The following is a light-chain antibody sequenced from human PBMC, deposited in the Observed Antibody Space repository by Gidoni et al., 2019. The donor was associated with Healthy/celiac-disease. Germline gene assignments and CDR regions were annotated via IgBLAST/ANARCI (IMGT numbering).Light chain of an antibody. CDR3: KQALRALT. Sequence: DIVMTQSPLSLPVTPGEPASISCRSSQSLLHSNGYNYLDWYLQKPGQSPQLLVYLGSNRASGGPDRFSGSGSGTDFTLKISRVEAEDVGVYYYKQALRALTFGGGTKVEIK. V-gene: IGKV2-28*01. J-gene: IGKJ4*01. CDR1: QSLLHSNGYNY. CDR2: LGS.